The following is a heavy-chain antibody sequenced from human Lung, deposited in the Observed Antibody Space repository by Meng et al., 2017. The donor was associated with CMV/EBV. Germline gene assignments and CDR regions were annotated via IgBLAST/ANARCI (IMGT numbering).Heavy chain of an antibody. V-gene: IGHV3-30-3*01. CDR2: ISYDGSKK. CDR1: GFTFGTYA. Sequence: GESLKISCAASGFTFGTYAMHWVRQAPGKGLEWVAVISYDGSKKYYADSVKGRFTISRDNSKNTLYLQMNSLRAEDTAIYYCARDVTPYSYGSIVRNWFDPWGQGXLVTVSS. D-gene: IGHD5-18*01. J-gene: IGHJ5*02. CDR3: ARDVTPYSYGSIVRNWFDP.